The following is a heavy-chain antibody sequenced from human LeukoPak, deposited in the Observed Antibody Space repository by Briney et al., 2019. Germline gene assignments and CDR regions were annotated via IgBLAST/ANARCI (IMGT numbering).Heavy chain of an antibody. CDR3: ARDSDYSGYDRFVY. J-gene: IGHJ4*02. D-gene: IGHD5-12*01. V-gene: IGHV1-18*04. CDR1: GYSFTGDY. CDR2: ITPYNGNT. Sequence: ASVKVSCKASGYSFTGDYMHWVRQAPGQGLEWMGWITPYNGNTNYAQKLQGRVTMTTDTSTSTAYMELRSLRSDDTAVYYCARDSDYSGYDRFVYWGQGTLVTVSS.